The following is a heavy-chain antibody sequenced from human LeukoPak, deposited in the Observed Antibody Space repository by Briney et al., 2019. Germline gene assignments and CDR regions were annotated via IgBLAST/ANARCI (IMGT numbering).Heavy chain of an antibody. CDR1: GFNVRSYY. J-gene: IGHJ6*04. CDR2: IYTDGNT. V-gene: IGHV3-66*01. Sequence: GGSLRLSCAASGFNVRSYYMSWVRQAPGKGLEWVSVIYTDGNTYYAVSVKGRFTISRDNAKNSLYLQMNSLRAEDTAVYYCAELGITMIGGVWGKGTTVTISS. CDR3: AELGITMIGGV. D-gene: IGHD3-10*02.